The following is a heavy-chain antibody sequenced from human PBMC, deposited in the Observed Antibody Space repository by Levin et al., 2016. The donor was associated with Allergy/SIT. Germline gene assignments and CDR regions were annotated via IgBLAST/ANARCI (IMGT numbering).Heavy chain of an antibody. CDR2: IYYTGKT. J-gene: IGHJ4*02. CDR3: ARHYTSSWRWEFDY. CDR1: GGSINGHF. V-gene: IGHV4-59*08. Sequence: SETLSLTCTVSGGSINGHFWSWIRQPPGKGLEWIGYIYYTGKTIYNSSLKSRVTVSLDTSKNQYSLNLASVTAADTAVYYCARHYTSSWRWEFDYWGQGILVTVSS. D-gene: IGHD6-19*01.